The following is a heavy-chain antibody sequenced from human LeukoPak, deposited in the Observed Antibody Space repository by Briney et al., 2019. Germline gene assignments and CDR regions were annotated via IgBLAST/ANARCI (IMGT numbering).Heavy chain of an antibody. CDR1: GYTFTGYY. J-gene: IGHJ5*02. V-gene: IGHV1-2*02. Sequence: ASVKVSCKASGYTFTGYYMHWVRQAPGQGLEWVGWINPNSGGTNYAQKFQGRVTMTRDTSISTAYMELSRLRSDDTAVYYCARSIVVVPAVGINWFDPWGQGTLVTVSS. CDR3: ARSIVVVPAVGINWFDP. CDR2: INPNSGGT. D-gene: IGHD2-2*01.